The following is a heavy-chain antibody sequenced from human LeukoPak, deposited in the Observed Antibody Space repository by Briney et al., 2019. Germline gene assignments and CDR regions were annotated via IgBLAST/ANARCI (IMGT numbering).Heavy chain of an antibody. CDR1: GGSISSYY. D-gene: IGHD5-18*01. CDR3: ARQYSYGYAYYYYYYMDV. Sequence: PSETLSLTCTVSGGSISSYYWSWIRQPAGKGLEWIGRIYTSGSTNYNPSLKSRVTISVGTSKNQFSLKLSSVTAADTAVYYCARQYSYGYAYYYYYYMDVWGKGTTVTVSS. CDR2: IYTSGST. J-gene: IGHJ6*03. V-gene: IGHV4-4*07.